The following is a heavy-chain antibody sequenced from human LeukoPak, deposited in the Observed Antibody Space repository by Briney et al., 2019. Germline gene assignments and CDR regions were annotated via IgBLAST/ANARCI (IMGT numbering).Heavy chain of an antibody. J-gene: IGHJ4*02. CDR2: ISAYNGNT. CDR3: ARDFPVLVGATIFDY. V-gene: IGHV1-18*01. Sequence: GASVKVSCKASGYTFTSYGISWVRQAPGQGLEWMGWISAYNGNTNYAQKLQGRVTMTTDTSTSTAYMELRSLRSDDTAVYYCARDFPVLVGATIFDYWGQGTLVSVSS. D-gene: IGHD1-26*01. CDR1: GYTFTSYG.